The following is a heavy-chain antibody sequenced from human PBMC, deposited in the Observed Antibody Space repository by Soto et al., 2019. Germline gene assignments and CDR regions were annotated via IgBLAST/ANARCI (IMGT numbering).Heavy chain of an antibody. CDR2: FDPEDGET. V-gene: IGHV1-24*01. CDR3: ATASGYCSGGSCYSGDYYYYMDV. D-gene: IGHD2-15*01. Sequence: GASVKVSCKVSGYTLTELSMRWVRQAPGERLEWMGGFDPEDGETIYAQKFQGRVTMTEDTSTDTAYMELSSLRSEDTAVYYCATASGYCSGGSCYSGDYYYYMDVWGKGTTVTVSS. J-gene: IGHJ6*03. CDR1: GYTLTELS.